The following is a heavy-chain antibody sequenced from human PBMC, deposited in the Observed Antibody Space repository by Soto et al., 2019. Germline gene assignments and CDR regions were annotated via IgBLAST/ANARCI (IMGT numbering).Heavy chain of an antibody. CDR3: AASIFYYGTDV. CDR2: IYPGDSDT. Sequence: PGESLKISCKGSGYTFTNYWIGWVRQMPGKGLEWMGIIYPGDSDTKYNPSFQGQVTISADKSITTTYLRWTSLKASDTAIYYCAASIFYYGTDVWGQGTTVTAP. V-gene: IGHV5-51*01. J-gene: IGHJ6*02. CDR1: GYTFTNYW.